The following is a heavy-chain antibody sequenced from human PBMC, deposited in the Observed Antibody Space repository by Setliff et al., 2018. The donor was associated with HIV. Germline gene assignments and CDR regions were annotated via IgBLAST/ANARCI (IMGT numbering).Heavy chain of an antibody. CDR2: ISTSTRTI. J-gene: IGHJ5*02. CDR3: VRDVYTSNWYLNWFDP. CDR1: GFTFSTYS. Sequence: HPGGSLRLSCAASGFTFSTYSMNWVRQAPGKGLEWISYISTSTRTIYYADSVKGRFTISRDNAKKSLYLQMNSLRAEDTAVYYCVRDVYTSNWYLNWFDPWGQGTLVTVSS. V-gene: IGHV3-48*04. D-gene: IGHD6-13*01.